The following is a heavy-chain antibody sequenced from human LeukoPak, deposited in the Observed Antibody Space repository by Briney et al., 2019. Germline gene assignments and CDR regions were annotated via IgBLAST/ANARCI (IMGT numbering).Heavy chain of an antibody. CDR2: ISSCSNVI. CDR1: GFTFNSYA. CDR3: ARGDPIYDFWSGGDY. Sequence: GESLRLSCAASGFTFNSYAFNWVRQAPGKGLEWVSYISSCSNVIYYTDSVKGRFTISRDNARNLLSLQMNSLRAEDTAVYYCARGDPIYDFWSGGDYWGQGSLVTVSS. J-gene: IGHJ4*02. V-gene: IGHV3-48*01. D-gene: IGHD3-3*01.